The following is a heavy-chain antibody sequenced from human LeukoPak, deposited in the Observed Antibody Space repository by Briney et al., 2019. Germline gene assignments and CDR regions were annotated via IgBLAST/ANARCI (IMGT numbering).Heavy chain of an antibody. V-gene: IGHV3-23*01. D-gene: IGHD3-10*01. CDR3: AKTPKIRGVSNFDY. Sequence: PGGSLRLSCAASGFTFSSYAVSWVRQAPGKGLEWVSSISGSGGSTYYADSVKGRFTISRDNSKNTLYLQMNSLRTEDTAVYYCAKTPKIRGVSNFDYWGQGTLVTVSS. CDR2: ISGSGGST. J-gene: IGHJ4*02. CDR1: GFTFSSYA.